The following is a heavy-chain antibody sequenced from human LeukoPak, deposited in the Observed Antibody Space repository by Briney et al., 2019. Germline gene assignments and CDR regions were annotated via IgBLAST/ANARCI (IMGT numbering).Heavy chain of an antibody. CDR2: IKPVGGDT. CDR1: GYTFTSYF. J-gene: IGHJ4*02. D-gene: IGHD5-12*01. CDR3: ARLEGIGATMGD. V-gene: IGHV1-46*01. Sequence: GASVQVSCKASGYTFTSYFIHWMRQAPGQGLEWMGVIKPVGGDTIYAQKFQGRITMTRDTSTSTVYMALSSLRSDDTAMYYCARLEGIGATMGDWGQGTLVTVSS.